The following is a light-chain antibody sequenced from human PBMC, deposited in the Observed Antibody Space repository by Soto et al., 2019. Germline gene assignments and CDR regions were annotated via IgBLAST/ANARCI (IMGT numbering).Light chain of an antibody. Sequence: DIQMTQSPSTLSRFVWDRLTIACRASQTISSWLSWYQQKPGKDPKLLIYDASSLESGVPSRFSGSGSGTEFTLTISSLQPDDFATYYCQQSNSYSWTFGTATKVDIK. V-gene: IGKV1-5*01. J-gene: IGKJ1*01. CDR1: QTISSW. CDR2: DAS. CDR3: QQSNSYSWT.